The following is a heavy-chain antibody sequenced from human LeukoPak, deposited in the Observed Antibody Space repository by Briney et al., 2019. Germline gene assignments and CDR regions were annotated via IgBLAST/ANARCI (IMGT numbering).Heavy chain of an antibody. V-gene: IGHV3-23*01. J-gene: IGHJ4*02. D-gene: IGHD3-10*01. CDR3: AKPSRLLWFGESSYYFDY. Sequence: PGGSLRLSCAASGFTFSSYAMSWVRQAPGKGLEWVSAISGSGGSTYYADSVKGRFTISRDNSKNTLYLQMNSLRAEDTAVYYCAKPSRLLWFGESSYYFDYWGQGTLVTVSS. CDR2: ISGSGGST. CDR1: GFTFSSYA.